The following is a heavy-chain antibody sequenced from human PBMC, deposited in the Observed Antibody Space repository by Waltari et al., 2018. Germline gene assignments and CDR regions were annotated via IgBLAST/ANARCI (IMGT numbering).Heavy chain of an antibody. V-gene: IGHV1-8*03. Sequence: QVQLVQSGAEVKKPGASVKVSCKASGYTFTSYDINWVRQTTGKGLEWMGWMNPNSGNTGYAQKCQGRVTITRNTTISTAYMELSSLRSEDTAVYYCAIQGVIIKSYGDYWGQGTLVTVSS. J-gene: IGHJ4*02. CDR3: AIQGVIIKSYGDY. CDR1: GYTFTSYD. D-gene: IGHD3-10*01. CDR2: MNPNSGNT.